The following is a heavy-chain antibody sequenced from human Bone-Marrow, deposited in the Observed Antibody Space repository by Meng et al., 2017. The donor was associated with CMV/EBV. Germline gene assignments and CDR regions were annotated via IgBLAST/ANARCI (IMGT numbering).Heavy chain of an antibody. CDR1: GFTFSSYS. D-gene: IGHD5-12*01. CDR2: ISRSSSHI. Sequence: GESLKISCAASGFTFSSYSMNWLRQAPGKGLEWLSSISRSSSHIYYADSVKGRFTISRDNANNSLYLQMNSLRAEDSAVYYCVRDVKYSGYDPYYFDNWGQGALVTVSS. J-gene: IGHJ4*02. V-gene: IGHV3-21*01. CDR3: VRDVKYSGYDPYYFDN.